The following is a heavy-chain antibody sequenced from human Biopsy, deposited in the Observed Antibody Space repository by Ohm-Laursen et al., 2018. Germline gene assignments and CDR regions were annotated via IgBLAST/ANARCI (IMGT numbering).Heavy chain of an antibody. D-gene: IGHD2-15*01. J-gene: IGHJ4*02. CDR1: GSTFSSFC. V-gene: IGHV3-7*01. Sequence: SLRLSCAASGSTFSSFCMSWVRQAPGKGLEWVANIKQDGSEKNYVDSVKGRFTISRDNAKNSLLLQMNRLRVEDTAVYYCARAYSRGDYWGQGTLVTVSS. CDR3: ARAYSRGDY. CDR2: IKQDGSEK.